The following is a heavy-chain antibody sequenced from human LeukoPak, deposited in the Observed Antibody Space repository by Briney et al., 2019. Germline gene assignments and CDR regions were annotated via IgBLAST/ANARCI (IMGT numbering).Heavy chain of an antibody. Sequence: GGSLRLSCVASGFTFTNYWMHWVRQAPGKGLEWVSRITSDGGDTIFADSVRGRFTTPRDNAKNTLYLQMNSLRVEDTAVYYCARGGYGHNMDVWGKGTTVTVFS. J-gene: IGHJ6*03. CDR2: ITSDGGDT. V-gene: IGHV3-74*01. CDR1: GFTFTNYW. D-gene: IGHD3-10*01. CDR3: ARGGYGHNMDV.